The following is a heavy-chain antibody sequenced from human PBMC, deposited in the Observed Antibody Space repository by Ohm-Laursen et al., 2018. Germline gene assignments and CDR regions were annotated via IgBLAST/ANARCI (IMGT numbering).Heavy chain of an antibody. J-gene: IGHJ3*02. CDR3: ASAGRDGYNSGAFDI. CDR1: GFTFSRNG. D-gene: IGHD5-24*01. Sequence: SLRLSCAASGFTFSRNGMNWVRQAPGKGLERVSSISGSGDITYYADSVKGRFTISRDNSKNSLYLQMNSLRAEDTAVYYCASAGRDGYNSGAFDIWGQGTMVTVSS. CDR2: ISGSGDIT. V-gene: IGHV3-23*01.